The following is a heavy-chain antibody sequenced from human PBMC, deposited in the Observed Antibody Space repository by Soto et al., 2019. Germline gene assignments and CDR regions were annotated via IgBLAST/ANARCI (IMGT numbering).Heavy chain of an antibody. Sequence: GGSLRLSCAASGFTFSSYSMNWVRQAPGKGLEWVSSISSSSSYIYYADSVKGRFTISRDNAKNSLYLQMNSLRAEDTAVYYCARVGLRSLRGWFDPWGQGTLVTVSS. D-gene: IGHD4-17*01. CDR3: ARVGLRSLRGWFDP. J-gene: IGHJ5*02. CDR2: ISSSSSYI. CDR1: GFTFSSYS. V-gene: IGHV3-21*01.